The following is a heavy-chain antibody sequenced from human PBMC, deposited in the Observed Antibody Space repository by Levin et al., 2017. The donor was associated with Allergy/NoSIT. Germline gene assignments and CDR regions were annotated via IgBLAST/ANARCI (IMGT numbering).Heavy chain of an antibody. J-gene: IGHJ3*02. CDR3: VKDGYCTSITCGLEAFDI. V-gene: IGHV3-23*01. CDR1: GFTFSIYT. CDR2: IGSGGGIT. D-gene: IGHD2-2*03. Sequence: GGSLRLSCAASGFTFSIYTMTWVRQAPGQGLEWVSTIGSGGGITYYADSVKGRFTISRDNSKNTLYLQMNSLRAEDTAVYYCVKDGYCTSITCGLEAFDIWGQGTMVTVSS.